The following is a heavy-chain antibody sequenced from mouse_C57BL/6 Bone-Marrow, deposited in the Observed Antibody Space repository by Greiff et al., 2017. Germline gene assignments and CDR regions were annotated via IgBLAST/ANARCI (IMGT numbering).Heavy chain of an antibody. V-gene: IGHV1-59*01. J-gene: IGHJ4*01. Sequence: VQLQQPGAELVRPGASVKLSCKASGYTFTSYWMHWVKQRPGQGLEWIGVIHPSDSYTNYNQKFKGKATLTVDTSSSTAYMQLSSLTSEDSAVYYCSREAVYYGNYVYYDAMDYWGQGTSVTVSS. CDR3: SREAVYYGNYVYYDAMDY. D-gene: IGHD2-1*01. CDR1: GYTFTSYW. CDR2: IHPSDSYT.